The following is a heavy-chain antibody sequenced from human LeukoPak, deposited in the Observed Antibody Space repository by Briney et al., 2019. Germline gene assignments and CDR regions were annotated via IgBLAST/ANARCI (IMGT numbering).Heavy chain of an antibody. CDR1: GFTFTSSA. CDR3: AADPQVLWFGELLFDAGYYYYYMDV. CDR2: IVVGSGNT. D-gene: IGHD3-10*01. Sequence: SVKVSCKASGFTFTSSAMQWARQARGQRLEWIGWIVVGSGNTNYAQKFQERVTITRDMSTSTAYMELSSLRSEDTAVYYCAADPQVLWFGELLFDAGYYYYYMDVWGKGTTVTVSS. J-gene: IGHJ6*03. V-gene: IGHV1-58*02.